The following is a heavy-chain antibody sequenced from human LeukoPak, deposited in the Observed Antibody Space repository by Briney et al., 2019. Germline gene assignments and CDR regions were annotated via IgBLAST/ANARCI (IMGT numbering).Heavy chain of an antibody. CDR2: IYHSGST. J-gene: IGHJ4*02. CDR1: GYSISNGYY. CDR3: ARLYYYDSSGPPL. D-gene: IGHD3-22*01. V-gene: IGHV4-38-2*01. Sequence: SETLSLTCAVSGYSISNGYYWGWIRQPPGKGLEWIGSIYHSGSTYYNPSLKSRVTISVDTSKNDFSLKLSSVTAADTAVYYCARLYYYDSSGPPLWGQGTMVAVSS.